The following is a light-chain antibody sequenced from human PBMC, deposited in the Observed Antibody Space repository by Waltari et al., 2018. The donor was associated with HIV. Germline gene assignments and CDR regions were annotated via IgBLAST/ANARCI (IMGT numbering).Light chain of an antibody. J-gene: IGKJ2*01. V-gene: IGKV3-20*01. CDR1: QTISSTY. Sequence: VLTQSPGTLSLSPGERATLPCRASQTISSTYLAWYQQKPGQAPRLLIYGASSRATGIPDRFSGSGSGTDFTLTISRLEPEDFAVYYCQQYGTSPPYTFGQGTKVEIK. CDR2: GAS. CDR3: QQYGTSPPYT.